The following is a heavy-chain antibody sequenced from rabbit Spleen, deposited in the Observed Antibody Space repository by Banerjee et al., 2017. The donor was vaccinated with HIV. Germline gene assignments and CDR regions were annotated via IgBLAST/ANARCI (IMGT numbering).Heavy chain of an antibody. CDR1: GVSFSGSSY. CDR2: IDTGSSGFT. J-gene: IGHJ6*01. D-gene: IGHD8-1*01. CDR3: ARDTGSSFSSYGMDL. V-gene: IGHV1S40*01. Sequence: QSLEESGGDLVKPGASLTLPCIASGVSFSGSSYMCCFRLAPGKGLEWIVCIDTGSSGFTYFASWAKGRFTISKTSSTTVTLQMTSLTAADTATYFCARDTGSSFSSYGMDLWGPGTLVTVS.